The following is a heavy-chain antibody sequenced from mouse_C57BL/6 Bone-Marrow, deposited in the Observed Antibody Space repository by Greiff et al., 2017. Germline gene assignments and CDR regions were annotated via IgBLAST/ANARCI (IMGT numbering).Heavy chain of an antibody. J-gene: IGHJ4*01. CDR1: GFTFSDYY. V-gene: IGHV5-12*01. CDR3: APTIVTTGYYYAMDY. CDR2: ISNGGGST. Sequence: DVKLVESGGGLVQPGGSLKLSCAASGFTFSDYYMYWVRQTPEKRLEWVAYISNGGGSTYYPDTVKGRFTISRDNAKNTLYLQMSRLKSEDTAMYYCAPTIVTTGYYYAMDYWGQGTSVTVSS. D-gene: IGHD2-5*01.